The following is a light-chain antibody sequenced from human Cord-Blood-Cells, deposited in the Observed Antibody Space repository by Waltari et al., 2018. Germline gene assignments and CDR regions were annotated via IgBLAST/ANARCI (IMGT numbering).Light chain of an antibody. V-gene: IGKV1-5*03. CDR1: QSISSW. CDR2: KAS. Sequence: DIQMPQSPSTLSASVGDRVTITYRASQSISSWLAWYQQKPGKAPKLLIYKASSLESGVPSRFSGSGSGTEFTLTISSLQPDDFATYYCQQYNSYWTFGQGTKVEIK. CDR3: QQYNSYWT. J-gene: IGKJ1*01.